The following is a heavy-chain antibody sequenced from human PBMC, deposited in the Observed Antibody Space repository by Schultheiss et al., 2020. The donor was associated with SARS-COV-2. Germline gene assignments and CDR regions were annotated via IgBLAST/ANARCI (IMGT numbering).Heavy chain of an antibody. Sequence: GGSLRLSCTASGVSLSDYSMNWVRQAPGKGLEWLAYIHSRLSPTFYADSVKGRFTISKDNAKNSLYLQMNSLTDEDTAVYYCGKEGSSWYYASGSSVDRWGQGTLVTVSS. CDR3: GKEGSSWYYASGSSVDR. J-gene: IGHJ5*02. V-gene: IGHV3-48*02. D-gene: IGHD3-10*01. CDR1: GVSLSDYS. CDR2: IHSRLSPT.